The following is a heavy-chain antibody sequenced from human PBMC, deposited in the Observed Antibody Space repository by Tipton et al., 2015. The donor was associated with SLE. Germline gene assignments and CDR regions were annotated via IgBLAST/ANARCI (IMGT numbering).Heavy chain of an antibody. CDR2: ISHFGST. CDR1: GGSISSGDYY. D-gene: IGHD4-17*01. Sequence: TLSLTCTVSGGSISSGDYYWSWIRQAPGKGLEWVGSISHFGSTDYGPSLKSRVTISVDTSKNQFSLRLTSVTAADTAMYYCARDDPDGESRGIPGDYWGQGTLVTVSS. CDR3: ARDDPDGESRGIPGDY. V-gene: IGHV4-30-4*01. J-gene: IGHJ4*02.